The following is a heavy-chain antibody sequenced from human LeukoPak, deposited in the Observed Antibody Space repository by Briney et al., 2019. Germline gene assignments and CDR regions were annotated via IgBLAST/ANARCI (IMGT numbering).Heavy chain of an antibody. CDR1: GGSIGSYY. Sequence: PSETLSLTCTVSGGSIGSYYWSWIRQPPGKGLEWIGYIYYSGSTNYNPSLKSRVTISVDTSKNQFSLKLSSVTAADTAVYYCARDYGEVTFDYWGQGTLVTVSS. V-gene: IGHV4-59*01. D-gene: IGHD2-21*02. CDR2: IYYSGST. CDR3: ARDYGEVTFDY. J-gene: IGHJ4*02.